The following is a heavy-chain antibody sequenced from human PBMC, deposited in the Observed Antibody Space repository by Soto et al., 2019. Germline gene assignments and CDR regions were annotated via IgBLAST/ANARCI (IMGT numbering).Heavy chain of an antibody. CDR2: INAGNGNT. CDR3: TRGQGFDLPGH. CDR1: GYTFTTHA. J-gene: IGHJ4*01. D-gene: IGHD1-1*01. V-gene: IGHV1-3*01. Sequence: GALVTVSYMPSGYTFTTHAMHLVRQATGQRLECMGWINAGNGNTKYSQKFQGRVTITRDTYASTAYMELSSLRSEDRAVFYCTRGQGFDLPGHWAPGTLGNGS.